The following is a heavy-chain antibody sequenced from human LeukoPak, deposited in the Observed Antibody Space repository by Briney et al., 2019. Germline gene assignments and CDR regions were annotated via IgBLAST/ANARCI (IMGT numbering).Heavy chain of an antibody. V-gene: IGHV1-2*06. Sequence: GASVKVSCKASGYTFTGYYMHWVRQAPGQGLEWMGRINPNSGSTNYAQKFQGRVTMTRDTSISTAYMELSRLRSDDTAVYYCARDLITMVRGVIYMDVWGKGTTVTVSS. D-gene: IGHD3-10*01. J-gene: IGHJ6*03. CDR2: INPNSGST. CDR3: ARDLITMVRGVIYMDV. CDR1: GYTFTGYY.